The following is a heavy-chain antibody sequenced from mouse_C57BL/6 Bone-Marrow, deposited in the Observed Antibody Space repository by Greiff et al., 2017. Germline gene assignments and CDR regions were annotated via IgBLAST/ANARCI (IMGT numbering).Heavy chain of an antibody. CDR1: GYTFTSYW. CDR3: ARSRGYYPDY. J-gene: IGHJ2*01. V-gene: IGHV1-7*01. CDR2: INPSSGYT. D-gene: IGHD2-3*01. Sequence: VQLQQSGAELAKPGASVKLSCKASGYTFTSYWLHWVKQRPGQGLEWIGYINPSSGYTKYNQKFKDKATLNADKSSSTAYMQLSSLTYEDSAVYYCARSRGYYPDYWGQGTTLTVSS.